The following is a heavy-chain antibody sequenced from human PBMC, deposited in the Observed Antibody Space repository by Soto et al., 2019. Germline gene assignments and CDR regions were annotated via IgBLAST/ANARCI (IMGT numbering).Heavy chain of an antibody. Sequence: SETLSLTCAVSGYSINSGYYWAWIRQPPGKGLEWIGSIYHTGTTYYNPSLKSRVTISXXXXXXQXSXKXXXVTAADTAVYYCARDRYLFDPWGQGTLVTVSS. CDR2: IYHTGTT. CDR1: GYSINSGYY. V-gene: IGHV4-38-2*02. J-gene: IGHJ5*02. CDR3: ARDRYLFDP.